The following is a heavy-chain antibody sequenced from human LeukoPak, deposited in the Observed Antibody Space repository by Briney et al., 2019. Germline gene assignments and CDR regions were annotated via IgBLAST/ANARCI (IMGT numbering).Heavy chain of an antibody. J-gene: IGHJ3*02. D-gene: IGHD4-17*01. V-gene: IGHV3-53*01. Sequence: GGSLRLSCAASGFTVSSNYMSWVRQAPGKGLEWVSVIYSGGSTYYADSVKGRFTISRDNSKNTLYLQMNSLRAEDTAVYYCARLDCGDYVGAFDIWGQGTMVTVSS. CDR1: GFTVSSNY. CDR3: ARLDCGDYVGAFDI. CDR2: IYSGGST.